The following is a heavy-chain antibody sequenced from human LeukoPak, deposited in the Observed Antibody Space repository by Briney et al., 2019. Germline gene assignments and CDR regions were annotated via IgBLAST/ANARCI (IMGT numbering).Heavy chain of an antibody. CDR2: IYSAGST. D-gene: IGHD5-24*01. CDR3: ARSRAREDVFDY. Sequence: GGSLRLSCAASGFTVSSKYMSWVRQAPGKGLEWVSVIYSAGSTYYADSVKGRFTISRDNSKNTLYLQMNTLRAEDTAVYYCARSRAREDVFDYWGQGTQVTVSS. J-gene: IGHJ4*02. V-gene: IGHV3-53*01. CDR1: GFTVSSKY.